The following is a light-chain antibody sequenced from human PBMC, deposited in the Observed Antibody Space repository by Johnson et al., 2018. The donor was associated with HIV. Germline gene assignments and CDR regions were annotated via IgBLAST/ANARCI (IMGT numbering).Light chain of an antibody. CDR2: ENN. Sequence: QSVLTQPPSVSAAPGQKVTISCSGSSSNIGNNYVSWYQQLPGTAPKLLIYENNKRPSGIPDRFSGSKSGTSATLGITGLQTGDEADYYCGTLDSRLSAYVFGHGTKCTVL. CDR1: SSNIGNNY. V-gene: IGLV1-51*02. J-gene: IGLJ1*01. CDR3: GTLDSRLSAYV.